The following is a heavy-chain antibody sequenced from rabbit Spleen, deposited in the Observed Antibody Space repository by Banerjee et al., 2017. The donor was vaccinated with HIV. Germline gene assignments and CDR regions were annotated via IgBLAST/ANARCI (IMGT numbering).Heavy chain of an antibody. D-gene: IGHD1-1*01. CDR2: IYTGNGKT. CDR1: GFSFSSSYD. J-gene: IGHJ6*01. Sequence: QEQLVESGGGLVQPGASLTLTCTASGFSFSSSYDMCWVRQAPGKGLEWIACIYTGNGKTYFATWAKGRFTISKTSSTTVTLQMTSLTAADTATYFCARDTSSSFSSYGMDLWGPGTLVTVS. V-gene: IGHV1S45*01. CDR3: ARDTSSSFSSYGMDL.